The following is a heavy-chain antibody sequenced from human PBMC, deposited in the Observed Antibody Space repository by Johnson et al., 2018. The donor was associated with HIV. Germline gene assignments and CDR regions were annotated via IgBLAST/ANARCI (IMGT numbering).Heavy chain of an antibody. D-gene: IGHD2-2*01. CDR1: GFTFSSYA. J-gene: IGHJ3*02. Sequence: QVQLVESGGGVVQPGRSLRLSCAASGFTFSSYAMHWVRQAPGKGLELVAVISYDGSNKYYADSVKGRFTISRDNSKNTLYLQMNSQRAEDTAVYYCARDRCSSTSCIDAFDIWGQGTMVTVSS. CDR3: ARDRCSSTSCIDAFDI. CDR2: ISYDGSNK. V-gene: IGHV3-30-3*01.